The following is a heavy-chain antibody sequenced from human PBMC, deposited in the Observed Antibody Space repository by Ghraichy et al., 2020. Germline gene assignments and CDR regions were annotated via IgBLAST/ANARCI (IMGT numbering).Heavy chain of an antibody. CDR3: ARDLWAFDI. V-gene: IGHV3-53*01. D-gene: IGHD2-21*01. CDR1: GFDVSINR. Sequence: GGSLRLSCVGSGFDVSINRMSWVRQAPGKGLEWVSAIYSGGTTDYADSVKGRFTFSRDNSKNTVYLQMNSLRVDDTAMYYCARDLWAFDIWGQGTWVTVSS. J-gene: IGHJ3*02. CDR2: IYSGGTT.